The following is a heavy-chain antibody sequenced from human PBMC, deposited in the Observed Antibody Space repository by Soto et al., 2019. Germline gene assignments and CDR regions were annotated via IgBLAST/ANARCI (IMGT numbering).Heavy chain of an antibody. CDR1: GFTFSSYA. D-gene: IGHD6-13*01. J-gene: IGHJ4*02. CDR2: ISGSGGST. V-gene: IGHV3-23*01. CDR3: AKDPRRDSSSWYEVY. Sequence: GSLRLSCAASGFTFSSYAMSWVRQAPGKGLEWVSAISGSGGSTYYADSVKGRFTISRDNSKNTLYLQMNSLRAEDTAVYYCAKDPRRDSSSWYEVYWRQGTLATVSS.